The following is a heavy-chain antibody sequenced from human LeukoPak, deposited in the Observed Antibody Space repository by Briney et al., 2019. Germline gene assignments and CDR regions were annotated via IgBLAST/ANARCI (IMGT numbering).Heavy chain of an antibody. V-gene: IGHV4-34*01. CDR3: ARVAAAGNLHNWFDP. Sequence: PSETLSLTCAVYGGSFSGYYWSWIRQPPGKGLEWIGEINHSGSTNYNPSLKSRVTISVDTSNNQFSLKLSSVTAADTAVYYCARVAAAGNLHNWFDPWGQGTLVTVSS. CDR1: GGSFSGYY. CDR2: INHSGST. J-gene: IGHJ5*02. D-gene: IGHD6-13*01.